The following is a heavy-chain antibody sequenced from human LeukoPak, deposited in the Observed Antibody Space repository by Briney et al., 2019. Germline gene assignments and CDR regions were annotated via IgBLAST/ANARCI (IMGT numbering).Heavy chain of an antibody. CDR1: GGSISSHY. D-gene: IGHD3-22*01. J-gene: IGHJ1*01. CDR2: IYYSGST. CDR3: ARLAYYDGNFQH. V-gene: IGHV4-59*11. Sequence: SETLSLTCTVSGGSISSHYWSWIRQPPGKGLEWIGYIYYSGSTNYNPSLKSRVTISVDTSKNQFSLKLSSVTAADTAVYYCARLAYYDGNFQHWGQGTLVTVSS.